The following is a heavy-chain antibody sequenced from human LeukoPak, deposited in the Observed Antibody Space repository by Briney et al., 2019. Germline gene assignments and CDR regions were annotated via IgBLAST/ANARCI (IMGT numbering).Heavy chain of an antibody. CDR1: GYTFTGYY. CDR3: ARELTYYYYMDV. CDR2: ISAYNGNT. Sequence: ASVKVSCKASGYTFTGYYMHWVRQAPGQGLEWMGWISAYNGNTNYAQKLQGRVTMTTDTSTGTAYMELRSLRSDDTAVYYCARELTYYYYMDVWGKGTTVTVSS. V-gene: IGHV1-18*04. J-gene: IGHJ6*03.